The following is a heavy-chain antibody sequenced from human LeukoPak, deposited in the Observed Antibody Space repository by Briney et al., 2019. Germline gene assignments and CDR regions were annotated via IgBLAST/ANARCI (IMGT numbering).Heavy chain of an antibody. CDR3: ARELPREVTLDY. D-gene: IGHD2-21*02. J-gene: IGHJ4*01. Sequence: GGSLRLSCVAPEFNFFSYGMQWVRQAPGKGLVWVSRIFADGSTTSYADSVKGRFTISRDNAKNTLYLQMNSLRAEDTAVYYCARELPREVTLDYWGQGTLVTVSP. CDR2: IFADGSTT. V-gene: IGHV3-74*01. CDR1: EFNFFSYG.